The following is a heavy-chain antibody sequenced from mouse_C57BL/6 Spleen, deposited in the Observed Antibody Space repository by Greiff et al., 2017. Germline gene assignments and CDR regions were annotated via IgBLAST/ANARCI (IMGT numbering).Heavy chain of an antibody. J-gene: IGHJ4*01. Sequence: VQLQQPGAELVKPGASVKVSCKASGYTFTSYWMHWVKQRPGQGLEWIGRIRPSDSDTNYNQKFKGKATLTVDKSSSTAYMQLSSLTSEDSAVYYCAIGARREAMDYWGQGTSVTVSS. CDR1: GYTFTSYW. CDR2: IRPSDSDT. CDR3: AIGARREAMDY. D-gene: IGHD3-2*02. V-gene: IGHV1-74*01.